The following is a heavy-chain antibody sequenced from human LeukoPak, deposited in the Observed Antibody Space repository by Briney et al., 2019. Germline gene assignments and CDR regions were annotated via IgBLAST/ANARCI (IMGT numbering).Heavy chain of an antibody. CDR2: ISGSGGST. CDR3: VKQGTNYSPYGMDV. V-gene: IGHV3-23*01. J-gene: IGHJ6*02. CDR1: GFTFSSYA. D-gene: IGHD4/OR15-4a*01. Sequence: GGSLRLSCAASGFTFSSYAMSWVRQAPGKGLEWVSAISGSGGSTYYADSVKGRFTISRDNPTNTLYLQVNSLRADDTAVYYCVKQGTNYSPYGMDVWGQGTTVTVAS.